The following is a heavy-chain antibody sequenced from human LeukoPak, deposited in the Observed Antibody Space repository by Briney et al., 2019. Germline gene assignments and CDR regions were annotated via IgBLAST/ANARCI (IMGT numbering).Heavy chain of an antibody. Sequence: SETLSLTCTVSGDSISSGDDYWSWIRQPAGKGLEWIGRMSSSGSTNYNPSLKSRVTISVDTSKNHFSLKLSSVTAADTAVYFCARGPYSYDSSDAFDIWGQGTMVTVSS. D-gene: IGHD3-22*01. V-gene: IGHV4-61*02. J-gene: IGHJ3*02. CDR3: ARGPYSYDSSDAFDI. CDR2: MSSSGST. CDR1: GDSISSGDDY.